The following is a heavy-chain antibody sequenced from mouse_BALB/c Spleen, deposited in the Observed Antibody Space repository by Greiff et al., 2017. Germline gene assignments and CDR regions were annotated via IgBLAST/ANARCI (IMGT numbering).Heavy chain of an antibody. CDR3: ASPITTAYYYAMDS. CDR2: INPYNDGT. V-gene: IGHV1-14*01. D-gene: IGHD1-2*01. J-gene: IGHJ4*01. Sequence: VQLQQSGPELVKPGASVKMSCKASGYTFTSYVMHWVKQKPGQGLEWIGYINPYNDGTKYNEKFKGKATLTSDKSSSTAYMELSSLTSEDSAVYYCASPITTAYYYAMDSWGQGTSVTVSS. CDR1: GYTFTSYV.